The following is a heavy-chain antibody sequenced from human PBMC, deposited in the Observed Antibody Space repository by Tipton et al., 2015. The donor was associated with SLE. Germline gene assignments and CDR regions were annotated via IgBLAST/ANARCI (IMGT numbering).Heavy chain of an antibody. Sequence: TLSLTCAVYGGSFSGYYWSWIRQPPGKGLEWIGEINHSGSTNYNPSLKSRVTISVDTSKNQFSLKLSSVTAADTAVYYCARASFCSSTSCFLNWFDPWGQGTLVTVSS. J-gene: IGHJ5*02. V-gene: IGHV4-34*01. CDR3: ARASFCSSTSCFLNWFDP. D-gene: IGHD2-2*01. CDR1: GGSFSGYY. CDR2: INHSGST.